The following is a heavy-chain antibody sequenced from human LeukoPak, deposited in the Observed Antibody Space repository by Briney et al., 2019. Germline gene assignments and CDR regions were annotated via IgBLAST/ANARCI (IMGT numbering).Heavy chain of an antibody. CDR2: ISGSGDNT. D-gene: IGHD5-24*01. J-gene: IGHJ4*02. CDR3: AKLRTQRWLQYRGFDY. CDR1: GFTFSSYA. V-gene: IGHV3-23*01. Sequence: GGSLRLSCAASGFTFSSYAMNWLRQAPGNGLEWVSTISGSGDNTYYADSVKVRFTISRDNSKNTLCLQMNSLRAEETAVYYCAKLRTQRWLQYRGFDYWGQGNLVTVSS.